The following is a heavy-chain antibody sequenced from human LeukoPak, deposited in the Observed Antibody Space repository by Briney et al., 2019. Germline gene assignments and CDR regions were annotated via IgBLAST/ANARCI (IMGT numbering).Heavy chain of an antibody. CDR1: GFTFSDYY. CDR2: ISSSGSTI. Sequence: GGSLRLSCAASGFTFSDYYMSWSRQGPGKGQEWVSYISSSGSTIYSADSVKGRFTISRDNAKNSLYLQMNSLRAEDTAVYYCARDETTVTSIAYWGQGTLVTVSS. CDR3: ARDETTVTSIAY. J-gene: IGHJ4*02. D-gene: IGHD4-17*01. V-gene: IGHV3-11*01.